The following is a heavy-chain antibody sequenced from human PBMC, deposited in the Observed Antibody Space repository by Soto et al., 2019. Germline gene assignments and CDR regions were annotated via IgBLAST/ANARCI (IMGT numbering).Heavy chain of an antibody. J-gene: IGHJ6*02. CDR1: GGTFSSYA. V-gene: IGHV1-69*01. Sequence: QVQLVQSGAEVKKPGSSVKVSCKASGGTFSSYAISWVRQAPGQGLEWMGGIIPIFGTANYAQKFQGRVTSTADESTSTAYMELSSLRSEDTAVYYCARDVRCSGGSCYPYYGMDVWGQGTTVTVSS. CDR3: ARDVRCSGGSCYPYYGMDV. D-gene: IGHD2-15*01. CDR2: IIPIFGTA.